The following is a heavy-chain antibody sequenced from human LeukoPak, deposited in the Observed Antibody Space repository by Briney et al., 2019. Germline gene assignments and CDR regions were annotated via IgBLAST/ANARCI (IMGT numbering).Heavy chain of an antibody. CDR3: AXXXXXYYDFWSGYYLY. D-gene: IGHD3-3*01. J-gene: IGHJ4*02. Sequence: SETLSLTCNVSGGSISSYYWSWIRQPPGKGLEWTGYIYYSGSTNYNPSLKSRVTISVDTSKNQFSLKLSSVTAADTAVYYCAXXXXXYYDFWSGYYLYWGQGTLVTVSS. CDR2: IYYSGST. CDR1: GGSISSYY. V-gene: IGHV4-59*08.